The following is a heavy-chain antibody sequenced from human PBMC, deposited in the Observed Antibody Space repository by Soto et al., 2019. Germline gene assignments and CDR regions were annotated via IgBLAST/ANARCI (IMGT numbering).Heavy chain of an antibody. D-gene: IGHD6-13*01. CDR2: IYYSGST. Sequence: SETLSLTCTVSGGSISSYYWSWIRQPPGKGLEWIGYIYYSGSTNYNPSLKSRVTISVDTSKNQFSLKLSSVTAADTAVYYCARGSSWSDPYNWFDPWGQGTLVTVPS. CDR1: GGSISSYY. CDR3: ARGSSWSDPYNWFDP. J-gene: IGHJ5*02. V-gene: IGHV4-59*01.